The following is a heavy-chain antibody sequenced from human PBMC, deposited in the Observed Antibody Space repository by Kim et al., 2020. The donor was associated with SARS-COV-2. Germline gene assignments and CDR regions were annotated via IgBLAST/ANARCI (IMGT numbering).Heavy chain of an antibody. V-gene: IGHV1-69*13. CDR1: GGTFSSYA. D-gene: IGHD6-6*01. CDR2: IIPIFGTT. CDR3: ARDERPGIAARNLDY. Sequence: SVKVSCKASGGTFSSYAISWVRQAPGQGLEWMGGIIPIFGTTNYAQKFQGRVTITADESTSTAYMELSSLRSEDTAVYYCARDERPGIAARNLDYWGQGTLVTVSS. J-gene: IGHJ4*02.